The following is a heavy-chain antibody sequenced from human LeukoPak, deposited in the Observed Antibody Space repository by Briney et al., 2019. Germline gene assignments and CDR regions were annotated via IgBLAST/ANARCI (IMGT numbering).Heavy chain of an antibody. CDR1: GFTFSSYW. Sequence: PGGSLRLSCAASGFTFSSYWMSWVRQAPGEGLEWVANIKQDGSEKYYVDSVKGRFTIARDSAKNSLYLQMNSLRAEDTAVYYCARDSSGWYLVYYFDYWGQGTLVTVSS. D-gene: IGHD6-19*01. J-gene: IGHJ4*02. V-gene: IGHV3-7*01. CDR2: IKQDGSEK. CDR3: ARDSSGWYLVYYFDY.